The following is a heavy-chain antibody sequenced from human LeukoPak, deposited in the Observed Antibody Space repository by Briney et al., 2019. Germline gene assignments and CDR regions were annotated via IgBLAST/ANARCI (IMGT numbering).Heavy chain of an antibody. CDR2: INPNSGGT. CDR3: ARGLGAAAGRVFDY. V-gene: IGHV1-2*02. CDR1: GYTLTGYY. Sequence: GASVKVSCKASGYTLTGYYMHWVRQAPGQGLEWMGWINPNSGGTNYAQKFQGRVTMARDTSISTAYMELSRLRSDDTAVYYCARGLGAAAGRVFDYWGQGTLVTVSS. J-gene: IGHJ4*02. D-gene: IGHD6-13*01.